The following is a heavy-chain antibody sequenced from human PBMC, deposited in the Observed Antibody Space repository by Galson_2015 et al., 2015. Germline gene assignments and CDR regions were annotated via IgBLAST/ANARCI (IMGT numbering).Heavy chain of an antibody. CDR2: INHSGST. D-gene: IGHD2-2*01. Sequence: GLEWIGEINHSGSTNYNPSLKSRVTISVDTSKNQFSLKLSSVTAEDTAVYYCAREGEYQLIDYWGQGTLVTVSS. CDR3: AREGEYQLIDY. V-gene: IGHV4-34*01. J-gene: IGHJ4*02.